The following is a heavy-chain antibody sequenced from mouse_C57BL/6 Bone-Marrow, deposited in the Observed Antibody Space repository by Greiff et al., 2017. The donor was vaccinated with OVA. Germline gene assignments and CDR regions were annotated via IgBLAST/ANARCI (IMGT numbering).Heavy chain of an antibody. V-gene: IGHV1-69*01. CDR2: IDPSDSYT. CDR3: ALYDYDAWFAY. Sequence: QVQLQQSGAELVMPGASVKLSCKASGYTFTSYWMHWVKQRPGQGLEWIGEIDPSDSYTNYNQKFKGKSTLTVDKSSSTAYMQLSSLTSEDSAVYYCALYDYDAWFAYWGQGTLVTVSA. D-gene: IGHD2-4*01. CDR1: GYTFTSYW. J-gene: IGHJ3*01.